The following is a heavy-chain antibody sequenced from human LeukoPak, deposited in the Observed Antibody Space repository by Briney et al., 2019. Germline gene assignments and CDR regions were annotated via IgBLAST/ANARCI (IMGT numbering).Heavy chain of an antibody. D-gene: IGHD4/OR15-4a*01. CDR2: INHSGST. CDR3: ARANLTHTYYFDY. Sequence: SETLSLTCAVYGGSFSGYYWSWIRQPPGKGLEWIAEINHSGSTNYNPSLKSRVTISVDTSKNQFSLKLSSVTVADTAVYYCARANLTHTYYFDYWGQGTLVTVSS. J-gene: IGHJ4*02. CDR1: GGSFSGYY. V-gene: IGHV4-34*01.